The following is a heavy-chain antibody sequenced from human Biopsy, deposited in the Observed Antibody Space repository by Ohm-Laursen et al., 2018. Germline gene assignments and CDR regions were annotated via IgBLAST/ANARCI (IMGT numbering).Heavy chain of an antibody. CDR3: ARARGSGRLRYHFDY. Sequence: SLRLSCAASGFTFSDYWMGWVRQAPGKGLEWVANIKQDGNEKYYVDSVMGPFTISRDNGKNSLYLQMNSLRAEDTAVYYCARARGSGRLRYHFDYWGQGTLVTVSS. CDR2: IKQDGNEK. D-gene: IGHD1-26*01. CDR1: GFTFSDYW. V-gene: IGHV3-7*01. J-gene: IGHJ4*02.